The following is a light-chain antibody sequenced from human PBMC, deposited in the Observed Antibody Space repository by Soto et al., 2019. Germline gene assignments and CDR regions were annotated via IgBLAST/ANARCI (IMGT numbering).Light chain of an antibody. Sequence: DIQMTQSPSAQSASVGDRVTITCRASQSISRWLAWYQQQPGKAPKLLIYKASSLRGGVPSRFGGSGSGTEFTRPISSLQADDVATYYCQPYSGPYTFGQGTKLEI. CDR3: QPYSGPYT. CDR1: QSISRW. V-gene: IGKV1-5*03. J-gene: IGKJ2*01. CDR2: KAS.